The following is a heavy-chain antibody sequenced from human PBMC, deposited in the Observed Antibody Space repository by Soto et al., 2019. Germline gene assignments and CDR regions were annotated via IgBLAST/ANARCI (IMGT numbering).Heavy chain of an antibody. J-gene: IGHJ4*02. CDR3: AKGGDTYGSVDY. CDR2: ISYDGTKK. CDR1: GFTFTRYS. V-gene: IGHV3-30*18. Sequence: GGSLRLSCAASGFTFTRYSMHWVRQAPGKGLEWVALISYDGTKKHYGDSVKGRFTISRDNSENTLYLQMNSLRPEDTALYFCAKGGDTYGSVDYWGQGTLVTVSS. D-gene: IGHD5-18*01.